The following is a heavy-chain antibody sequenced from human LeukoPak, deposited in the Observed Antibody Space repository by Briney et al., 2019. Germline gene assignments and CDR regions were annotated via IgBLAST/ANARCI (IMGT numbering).Heavy chain of an antibody. CDR3: AKDRAIGSSWYGRYFDY. CDR2: ISYDGSNK. J-gene: IGHJ4*02. D-gene: IGHD6-13*01. Sequence: GGSLRLSCAASGFTFSSYGMHWVRQAPGKGLEWVAVISYDGSNKYYADSVKGRFTISRDNSKNTLYLQMNSLRAEDTAVYYCAKDRAIGSSWYGRYFDYWGQGTLVTVSS. CDR1: GFTFSSYG. V-gene: IGHV3-30*18.